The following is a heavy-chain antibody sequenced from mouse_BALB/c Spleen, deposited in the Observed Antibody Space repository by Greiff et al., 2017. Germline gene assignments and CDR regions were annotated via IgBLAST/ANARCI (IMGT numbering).Heavy chain of an antibody. J-gene: IGHJ3*01. V-gene: IGHV3-2*02. D-gene: IGHD1-1*01. CDR1: GYSITSDYA. Sequence: EVQLQESGPGLVKPSQSLSLTCTVTGYSITSDYAWNWIRQFPGNKLEWMGYISYSGSTSYNPSLKSRISITRDTSKNQFFLQLNSVTTEDTATYYCARKGGSSLFAYWGQGTLVTVSA. CDR3: ARKGGSSLFAY. CDR2: ISYSGST.